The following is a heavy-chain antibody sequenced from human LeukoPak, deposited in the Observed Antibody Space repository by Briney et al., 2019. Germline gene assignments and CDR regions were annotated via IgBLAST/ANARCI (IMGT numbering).Heavy chain of an antibody. CDR1: GYTFTSYD. J-gene: IGHJ4*02. V-gene: IGHV7-4-1*02. CDR2: INTSTGNP. D-gene: IGHD6-13*01. Sequence: ASVKVSCKASGYTFTSYDINWVRQAPGQGLEWMGWINTSTGNPTYAQGFTGRFVFSLDTSVSTAYLQISSLKAEDTAVYYCARDLFIGSSSWYESFDYWGQGTLVTVSS. CDR3: ARDLFIGSSSWYESFDY.